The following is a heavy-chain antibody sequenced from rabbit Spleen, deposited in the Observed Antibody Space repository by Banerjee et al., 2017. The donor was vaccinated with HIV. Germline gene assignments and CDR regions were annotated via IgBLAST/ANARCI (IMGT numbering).Heavy chain of an antibody. CDR2: IHTGSSAFT. CDR1: GVSFSGSSY. CDR3: ARDTSSSFSSYGMDL. Sequence: QEQLVESGGDLVKPGASLTLTCIASGVSFSGSSYMCWVRQAPGKGLEWIACIHTGSSAFTYFASWAKGRFTISKTSSTTVTLQMTSLTAADTATYFCARDTSSSFSSYGMDLWAPGTLVTVS. V-gene: IGHV1S45*01. D-gene: IGHD1-1*01. J-gene: IGHJ6*01.